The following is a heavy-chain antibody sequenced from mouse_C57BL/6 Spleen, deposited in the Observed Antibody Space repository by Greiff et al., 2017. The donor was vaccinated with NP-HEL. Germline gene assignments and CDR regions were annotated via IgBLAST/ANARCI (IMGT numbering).Heavy chain of an antibody. D-gene: IGHD4-1*01. Sequence: EVQLQESGPGLVKPSQSLSLTCSVTGYSITSGYYWNWIRQFPGNKLEWMGYISYDGSNNYNPSLKNRISITRDTSKNQFFLKLNSVTTEDTATYYCSSLTGTYWYFDVWGTGTTVTVSS. J-gene: IGHJ1*03. CDR1: GYSITSGYY. CDR2: ISYDGSN. V-gene: IGHV3-6*01. CDR3: SSLTGTYWYFDV.